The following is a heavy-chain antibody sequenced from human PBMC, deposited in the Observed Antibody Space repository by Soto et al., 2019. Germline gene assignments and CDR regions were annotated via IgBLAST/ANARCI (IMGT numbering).Heavy chain of an antibody. D-gene: IGHD6-19*01. CDR3: ARETNERSGWPPYYYYYGMDV. J-gene: IGHJ6*02. Sequence: ASVKVSCKASGYTFTGYYMHWVRQAPGEGLEWMGWINPTSGGTNYAQKFQGRVTMTRDTSISTAYMELSRLRSDDTAVYYCARETNERSGWPPYYYYYGMDVWAQGTSVTVSS. V-gene: IGHV1-2*02. CDR1: GYTFTGYY. CDR2: INPTSGGT.